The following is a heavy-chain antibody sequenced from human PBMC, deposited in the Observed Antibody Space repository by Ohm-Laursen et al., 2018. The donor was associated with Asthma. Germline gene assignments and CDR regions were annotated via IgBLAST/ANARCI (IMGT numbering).Heavy chain of an antibody. CDR3: AKDRDYGGNSEYYYYGMDV. D-gene: IGHD4-23*01. J-gene: IGHJ6*02. CDR2: IWYDGSNK. Sequence: SLRLSCSASGFTFSSYGMHWVRQAPGKGLEWVAVIWYDGSNKYYADSVKGRFTISRDNSKNTLYLQMNSLRAEDTAVYYCAKDRDYGGNSEYYYYGMDVWGQGTTVTVSS. V-gene: IGHV3-33*06. CDR1: GFTFSSYG.